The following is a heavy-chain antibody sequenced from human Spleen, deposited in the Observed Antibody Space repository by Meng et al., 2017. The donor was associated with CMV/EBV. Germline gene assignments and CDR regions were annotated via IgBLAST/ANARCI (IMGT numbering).Heavy chain of an antibody. CDR3: ARGEVVRGVVIDWYFDL. Sequence: TFSSYAISWVRQAPGQGLEWMGGIIPIFGTANYAQKFQGRVTITTDESTSTAYMELSSLRSEDTAVYYCARGEVVRGVVIDWYFDLWGRGTLVTVSS. CDR2: IIPIFGTA. CDR1: TFSSYA. D-gene: IGHD4-23*01. V-gene: IGHV1-69*05. J-gene: IGHJ2*01.